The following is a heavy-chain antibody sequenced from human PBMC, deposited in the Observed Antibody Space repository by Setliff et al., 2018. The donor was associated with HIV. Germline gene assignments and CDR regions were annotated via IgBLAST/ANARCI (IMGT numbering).Heavy chain of an antibody. J-gene: IGHJ4*02. Sequence: SQTLSLTCAVYVESFSGFYWSWIRQPPGKGLEWIGEINHSGSTNYNPSLKSRVTISVDTSKNQFSLKLSFVTAADTAVYYCARGWFGGYYFDYWGQGTLVTVSS. V-gene: IGHV4-34*01. CDR3: ARGWFGGYYFDY. CDR2: INHSGST. CDR1: VESFSGFY. D-gene: IGHD3-10*01.